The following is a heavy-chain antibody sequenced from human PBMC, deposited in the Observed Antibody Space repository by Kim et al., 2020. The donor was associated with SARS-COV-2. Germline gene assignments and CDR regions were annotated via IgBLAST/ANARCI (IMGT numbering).Heavy chain of an antibody. CDR1: GFTFSSYA. Sequence: GGSLRLSCAASGFTFSSYAMSWVRQAPGKGLEWVSAISGSGGSTYYADSVKGRFTISRDNSKNTLYLQMNSLRAEDTAVYYCAKDHGVTWMGGYFDYWGQGTLVTVSS. D-gene: IGHD5-12*01. CDR2: ISGSGGST. J-gene: IGHJ4*02. CDR3: AKDHGVTWMGGYFDY. V-gene: IGHV3-23*01.